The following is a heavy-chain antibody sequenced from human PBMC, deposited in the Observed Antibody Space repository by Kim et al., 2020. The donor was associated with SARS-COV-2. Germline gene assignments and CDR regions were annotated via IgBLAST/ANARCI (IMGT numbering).Heavy chain of an antibody. D-gene: IGHD5-12*01. CDR1: GFMFSSYA. Sequence: GGSLRLSCAASGFMFSSYAMGWVRQAPGKGLEWVSAISGSGADTYYADSVKGRFTISRDNSKNTLSLQMNSLRGEDTAIYYCAKAATQWLRPRAFDFWGQGTLVSVSS. CDR2: ISGSGADT. CDR3: AKAATQWLRPRAFDF. V-gene: IGHV3-23*01. J-gene: IGHJ4*02.